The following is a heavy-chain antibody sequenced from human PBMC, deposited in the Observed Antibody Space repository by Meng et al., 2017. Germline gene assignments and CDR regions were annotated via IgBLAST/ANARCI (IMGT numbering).Heavy chain of an antibody. Sequence: SVKVSCKASGGTFSSYAISWVRQAPGQGLERMGGIIPIFGTANYAQKFQGRVTITADESTSTAYMELSSLRSEDTAVYYCATPTKAAAGKNDYYYGMDVWGQGTTVTVSS. CDR2: IIPIFGTA. CDR3: ATPTKAAAGKNDYYYGMDV. D-gene: IGHD6-13*01. J-gene: IGHJ6*02. CDR1: GGTFSSYA. V-gene: IGHV1-69*13.